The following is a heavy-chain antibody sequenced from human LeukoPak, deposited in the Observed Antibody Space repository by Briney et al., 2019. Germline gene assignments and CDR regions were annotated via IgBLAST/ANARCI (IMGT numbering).Heavy chain of an antibody. V-gene: IGHV4-39*01. J-gene: IGHJ5*02. CDR1: GGSISSSSYF. Sequence: PSETLSLTCTVSGGSISSSSYFWGWIRLPPGKGLEWIGTIYCSGSTYYNPSLKSRVTISVDTSKNQFSLKLSSVTAADTAVYYCARVHGEPHGGFDPWGQGTLVTVSS. CDR2: IYCSGST. CDR3: ARVHGEPHGGFDP. D-gene: IGHD4-17*01.